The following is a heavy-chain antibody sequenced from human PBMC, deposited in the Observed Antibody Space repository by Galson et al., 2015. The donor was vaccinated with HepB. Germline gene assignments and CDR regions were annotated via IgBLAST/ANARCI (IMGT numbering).Heavy chain of an antibody. D-gene: IGHD3-22*01. CDR3: ARRTVVIIYNDAFDI. CDR2: INHSGST. J-gene: IGHJ3*02. Sequence: LSLTCAVYGGSFSGFYWSWIRQPPGKGLEWIGEINHSGSTNYNPSLKSRVTISVDTSKSQFSLKLSSVTAADTAVYYCARRTVVIIYNDAFDIWGQGTMVTVSS. V-gene: IGHV4-34*01. CDR1: GGSFSGFY.